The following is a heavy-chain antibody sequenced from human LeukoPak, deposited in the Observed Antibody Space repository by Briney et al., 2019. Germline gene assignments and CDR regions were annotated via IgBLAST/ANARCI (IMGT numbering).Heavy chain of an antibody. J-gene: IGHJ6*03. D-gene: IGHD6-13*01. CDR2: ISGSGGST. CDR1: GFTFSSYG. CDR3: AKDSGSSSWPHYYYYYMDV. Sequence: GGSLRLSCAASGFTFSSYGMSWVRQAPGKGLEWVSAISGSGGSTYYADSVKGRFTISRDNSKNTLYLQMNSLRAEDTAVYYCAKDSGSSSWPHYYYYYMDVWGKGTTVTISS. V-gene: IGHV3-23*01.